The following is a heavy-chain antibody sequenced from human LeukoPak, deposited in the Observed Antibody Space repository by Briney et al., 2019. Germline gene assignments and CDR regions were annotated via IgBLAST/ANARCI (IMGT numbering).Heavy chain of an antibody. CDR1: GYTFTGYY. Sequence: GASVKVSCKASGYTFTGYYMHWVRQAPGQGLEWMGGIIPIFGTANYAQKLQGRVTITTDESTSTAYMELSSLRSEDTAVYYCARSPNPSGGTGYNWFDPWGQGTLVTVSS. CDR2: IIPIFGTA. D-gene: IGHD2-15*01. V-gene: IGHV1-69*05. J-gene: IGHJ5*02. CDR3: ARSPNPSGGTGYNWFDP.